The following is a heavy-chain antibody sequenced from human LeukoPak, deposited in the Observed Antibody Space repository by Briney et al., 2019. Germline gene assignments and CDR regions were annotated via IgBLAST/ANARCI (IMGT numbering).Heavy chain of an antibody. CDR1: GFTFSSYA. D-gene: IGHD5-18*01. J-gene: IGHJ4*02. Sequence: GGSLRLSCAASGFTFSSYAMSWVRQAPGKGLEWVSAISGSGGSTYYADSEKGRFTISRDNSKNTLYLQMNSLRAEDTAVYYCAKFGYSYGYGYFDYWGQGTLVTVSS. CDR2: ISGSGGST. CDR3: AKFGYSYGYGYFDY. V-gene: IGHV3-23*01.